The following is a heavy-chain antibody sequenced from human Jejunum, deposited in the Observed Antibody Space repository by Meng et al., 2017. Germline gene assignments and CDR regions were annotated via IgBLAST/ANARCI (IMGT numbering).Heavy chain of an antibody. D-gene: IGHD3-10*01. CDR3: ARGRDYYGSGNYYNTNWFGP. CDR2: IDQSGST. Sequence: QVQFQRWGEGLLQPSEPLSLTCAVYCGSFSGYYCGWIRQATGKGLGWIGDIDQSGSTNYNPSLKNRVTISVDTSRNQISLNLNSVTAAETAVYYCARGRDYYGSGNYYNTNWFGPWGQGTLVTVSS. CDR1: CGSFSGYY. J-gene: IGHJ5*02. V-gene: IGHV4-34*01.